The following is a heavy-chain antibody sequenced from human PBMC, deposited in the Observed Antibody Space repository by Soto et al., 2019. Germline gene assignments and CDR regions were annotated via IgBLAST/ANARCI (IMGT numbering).Heavy chain of an antibody. V-gene: IGHV3-74*01. J-gene: IGHJ6*02. CDR3: ARQEGAAFYYDGMDV. CDR2: INSDGSIT. CDR1: GFTFSSYW. Sequence: EVQLVESGGGLVQPGGSLRLSCAASGFTFSSYWMHWVRHAPGKGLVWVSRINSDGSITSYADSVKGRFTISRDNAKNTLYLHMNSLRAEDTAVYYCARQEGAAFYYDGMDVWGQGTTVTVSS.